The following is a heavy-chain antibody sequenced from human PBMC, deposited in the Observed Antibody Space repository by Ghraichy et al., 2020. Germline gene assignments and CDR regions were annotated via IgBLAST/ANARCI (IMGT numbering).Heavy chain of an antibody. V-gene: IGHV4-4*07. CDR3: ARGIVGATGGNWFDP. CDR2: IYTSGST. J-gene: IGHJ5*02. D-gene: IGHD1-26*01. Sequence: SQTLSLTCTVSGGSISSYYWSWIRQPAGKGLEWIGRIYTSGSTNYNPSLKSRVTMSVDTSKNQFSLKLSSVTAADTAVYYCARGIVGATGGNWFDPWGQGTLVTVSS. CDR1: GGSISSYY.